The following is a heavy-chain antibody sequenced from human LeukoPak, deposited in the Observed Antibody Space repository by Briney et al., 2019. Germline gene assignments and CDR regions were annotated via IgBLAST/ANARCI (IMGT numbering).Heavy chain of an antibody. V-gene: IGHV4-59*08. J-gene: IGHJ6*03. Sequence: PSETLSLTCTVSGGSISSSYWSWIRQPPGKGLEWIGYIDFSGSTNYNPSLKSRVTISVDTSKNQFSLKLSSVTAADTAVYYCARSPNYYYMDVWGKGTTVTVSS. CDR3: ARSPNYYYMDV. CDR1: GGSISSSY. CDR2: IDFSGST.